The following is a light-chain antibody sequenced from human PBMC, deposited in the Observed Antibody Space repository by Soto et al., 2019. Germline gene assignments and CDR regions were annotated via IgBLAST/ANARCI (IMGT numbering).Light chain of an antibody. V-gene: IGLV2-14*01. J-gene: IGLJ2*01. CDR3: SSYTSSSTPVI. CDR1: SSDVGDYNY. CDR2: EVS. Sequence: QSVLTQPASVSGSPGRSITLSCTGASSDVGDYNYVSWYQQHPGKAPKLMIYEVSLRPSGVSNRFSGSKSGNTASLTISGLQAEDEADYYCSSYTSSSTPVIFGGGTKLTVL.